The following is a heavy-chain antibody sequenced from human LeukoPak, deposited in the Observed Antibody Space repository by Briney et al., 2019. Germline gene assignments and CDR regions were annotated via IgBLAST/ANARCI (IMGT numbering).Heavy chain of an antibody. CDR1: GGSISSGSYY. CDR3: ARVSEYSSGDAFDI. CDR2: IYTSGST. J-gene: IGHJ3*02. D-gene: IGHD6-25*01. V-gene: IGHV4-61*02. Sequence: PSQTLSLTCTVSGGSISSGSYYWSWIRQPAGKGLEWIGRIYTSGSTNYNPSLKSRVTISVDTSKNQFSLKLSSVTAADTAVYYCARVSEYSSGDAFDIWGQGTMVTVSS.